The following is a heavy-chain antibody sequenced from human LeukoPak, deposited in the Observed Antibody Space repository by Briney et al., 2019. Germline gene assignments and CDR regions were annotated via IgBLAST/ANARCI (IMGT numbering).Heavy chain of an antibody. CDR3: ARHDFGDYGPFDY. D-gene: IGHD4-17*01. CDR1: GGSISSSGSY. J-gene: IGHJ4*02. CDR2: IFYSGST. Sequence: SQTLSLTCTVSGGSISSSGSYWGWIRQPPGRGLEWIGTIFYSGSTYYNPSLKSRVTISVDTSKNQFSLNLNSVTAADTGIYSCARHDFGDYGPFDYWGQGALVTVSS. V-gene: IGHV4-39*01.